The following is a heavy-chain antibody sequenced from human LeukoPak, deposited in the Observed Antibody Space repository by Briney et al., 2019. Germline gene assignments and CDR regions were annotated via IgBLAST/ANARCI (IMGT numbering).Heavy chain of an antibody. J-gene: IGHJ4*02. V-gene: IGHV3-30-3*01. CDR2: ISYDGSNK. CDR1: GFTFSSYA. Sequence: GGSLRLSCAASGFTFSSYAMHWARQAPGKGLEWVAVISYDGSNKYYADSVKGRFTISRDNSKNTLYLQMNSLRAEDTAVYYCARADVLRFLEWLTAPHYWGQGTLVTVSS. D-gene: IGHD3-3*01. CDR3: ARADVLRFLEWLTAPHY.